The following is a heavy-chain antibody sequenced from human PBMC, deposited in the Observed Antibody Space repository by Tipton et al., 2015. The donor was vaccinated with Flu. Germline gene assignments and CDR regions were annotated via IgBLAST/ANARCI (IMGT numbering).Heavy chain of an antibody. CDR3: ARLSFYDVDLKNFYFDY. D-gene: IGHD3-10*02. Sequence: GLVKPSETLSLTCAVSGYSISSGYSWGWVRQPPGKGLELIGSISYSGNTYYNPSLKSRVVISVDTSKNQFSLNLTSLTAADTAIYYCARLSFYDVDLKNFYFDYWGQGALVTVSS. CDR1: GYSISSGYS. V-gene: IGHV4-38-2*01. CDR2: ISYSGNT. J-gene: IGHJ4*02.